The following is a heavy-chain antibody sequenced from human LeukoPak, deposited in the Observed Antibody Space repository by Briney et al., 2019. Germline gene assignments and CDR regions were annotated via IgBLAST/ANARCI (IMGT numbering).Heavy chain of an antibody. Sequence: GGSLRLSCVGSGFMFSDYYMSWIRQAPGKGLEWVSYISNDSVDKYYVDSVRGRFTISRDNAKTSMYLQMSGLRVEDTAVYYCARRDWVSGAVRAFDIWGQGTMVTVSS. D-gene: IGHD3-3*01. CDR3: ARRDWVSGAVRAFDI. CDR2: ISNDSVDK. J-gene: IGHJ3*02. V-gene: IGHV3-11*04. CDR1: GFMFSDYY.